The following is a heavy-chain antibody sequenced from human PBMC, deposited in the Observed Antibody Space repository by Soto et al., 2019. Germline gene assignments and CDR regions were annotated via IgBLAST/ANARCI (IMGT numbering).Heavy chain of an antibody. Sequence: XGSLKLSCSASGVTLSNAGMSWVRQAPGKGLEWVGRIKSKTDGGTTDYAAPVKGRFTISRDDSKNTLYLQMNSLKTEDTAVYYCTTARGTYGVEYFQHWGQGTLVTVSS. CDR2: IKSKTDGGTT. CDR1: GVTLSNAG. V-gene: IGHV3-15*01. D-gene: IGHD4-17*01. J-gene: IGHJ1*01. CDR3: TTARGTYGVEYFQH.